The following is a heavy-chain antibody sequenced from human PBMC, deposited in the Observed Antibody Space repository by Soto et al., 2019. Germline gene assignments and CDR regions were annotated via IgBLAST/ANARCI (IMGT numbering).Heavy chain of an antibody. CDR2: IIPIFGTA. CDR3: ARYRYNWNRDEIGHFDY. D-gene: IGHD1-20*01. Sequence: GASVKVSCKASGGTFSSYAISWVRQAPGQGLEWMGGIIPIFGTANYAQKFQGRVTITADESTSTAYMELSSLRSEDTAVYYCARYRYNWNRDEIGHFDYWGKGTLVTVSS. J-gene: IGHJ4*02. V-gene: IGHV1-69*13. CDR1: GGTFSSYA.